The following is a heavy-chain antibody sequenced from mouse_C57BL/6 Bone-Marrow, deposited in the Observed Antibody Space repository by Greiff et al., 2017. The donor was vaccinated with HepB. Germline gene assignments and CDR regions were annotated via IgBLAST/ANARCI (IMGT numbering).Heavy chain of an antibody. D-gene: IGHD2-5*01. J-gene: IGHJ3*01. Sequence: EVKLVESGGGLVKPGGSLKLSCAASGFTFSDYGMHWVRQAPEKGLEWVAYISSGSSTIYYADTVKGRFTISRDNAKNTLFLQMTSMRSEDTAMYYCARQSNFAYWGQGTLVTVSA. CDR2: ISSGSSTI. CDR3: ARQSNFAY. V-gene: IGHV5-17*01. CDR1: GFTFSDYG.